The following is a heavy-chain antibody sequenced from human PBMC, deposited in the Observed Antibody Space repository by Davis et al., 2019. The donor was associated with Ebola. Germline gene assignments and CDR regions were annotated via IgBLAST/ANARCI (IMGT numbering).Heavy chain of an antibody. Sequence: MPSETLSLTCAVYGGSFSGYYWSWIRQPPGKGLEWIGEINHSGSTNYNPSLKSRVTISVDTSKNQFSLKLSSVTAADTAAYYCARGYTGWFDPWGQGTLVTVSS. CDR2: INHSGST. J-gene: IGHJ5*02. D-gene: IGHD2-2*02. CDR3: ARGYTGWFDP. V-gene: IGHV4-34*01. CDR1: GGSFSGYY.